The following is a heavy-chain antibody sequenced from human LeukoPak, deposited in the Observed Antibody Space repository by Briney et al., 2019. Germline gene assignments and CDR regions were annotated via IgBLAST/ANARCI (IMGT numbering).Heavy chain of an antibody. J-gene: IGHJ4*02. Sequence: GGSLRLSCAASRFTFSSYAMSWVRQAPGKGLEWVSAISGSGGSTYYADSVKGRFTISRDNSKNTLYLQMNSLRAEDTAVYYCASTPYDYGGNSGVDYWGQGTLVAVSS. CDR2: ISGSGGST. CDR1: RFTFSSYA. CDR3: ASTPYDYGGNSGVDY. D-gene: IGHD4-23*01. V-gene: IGHV3-23*01.